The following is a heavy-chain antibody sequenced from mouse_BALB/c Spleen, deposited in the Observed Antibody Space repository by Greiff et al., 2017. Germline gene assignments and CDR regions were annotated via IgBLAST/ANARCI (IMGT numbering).Heavy chain of an antibody. Sequence: EVMLVESGGGLVKPGGSLKLSCAASGFTFSSYAMSWVRQSPEKRLEWVATISSGGSYTYYPDSVKGRFTISRDNAKNTLYLQMSSLKSEDTAMYYCARRSSSGNYFDHWGQGTTLTVSS. D-gene: IGHD4-1*01. CDR3: ARRSSSGNYFDH. J-gene: IGHJ2*01. V-gene: IGHV5-6*03. CDR1: GFTFSSYA. CDR2: ISSGGSYT.